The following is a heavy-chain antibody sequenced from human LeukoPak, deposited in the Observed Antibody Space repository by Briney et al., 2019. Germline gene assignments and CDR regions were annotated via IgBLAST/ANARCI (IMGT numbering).Heavy chain of an antibody. V-gene: IGHV1-69*04. J-gene: IGHJ6*02. CDR1: GGTFSSYA. CDR3: ASNIVATIWYYYGMDV. D-gene: IGHD5-12*01. CDR2: IISILGIA. Sequence: SVKVSCKASGGTFSSYAISWVRQAPGQGLEWMGRIISILGIANYAQKFQGRVTITADKSTSTAYMELSSLRSEDTAVYYCASNIVATIWYYYGMDVWGQGTTVTVSS.